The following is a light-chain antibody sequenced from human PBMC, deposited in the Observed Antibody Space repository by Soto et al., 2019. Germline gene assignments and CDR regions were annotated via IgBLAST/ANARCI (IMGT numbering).Light chain of an antibody. J-gene: IGLJ2*01. V-gene: IGLV2-14*01. CDR1: SSDVGGYDS. CDR2: EVI. Sequence: QSALTQPASVSGSPGQAITISCTGTSSDVGGYDSVSWYQQFPGKAPKLIIYEVINRPSGVSNRFSGSKSDNTASLTISGLQAEDEADYYCTSYRSGSTPVVFGGGTKVTVL. CDR3: TSYRSGSTPVV.